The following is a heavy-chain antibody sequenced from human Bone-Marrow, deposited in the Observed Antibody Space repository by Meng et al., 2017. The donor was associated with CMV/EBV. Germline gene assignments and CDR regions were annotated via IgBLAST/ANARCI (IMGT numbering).Heavy chain of an antibody. Sequence: ASVKVSCKASGYTFTSYAMHWVRQAPGQRLEWMGWSNAGNGNTKYSQEFQGRVTITRDTSASTAYMELSSLRSEDTAVYYCARVPVYGGNKWFDPWGQGTLVTVSS. CDR3: ARVPVYGGNKWFDP. CDR2: SNAGNGNT. J-gene: IGHJ5*02. V-gene: IGHV1-3*02. D-gene: IGHD2-15*01. CDR1: GYTFTSYA.